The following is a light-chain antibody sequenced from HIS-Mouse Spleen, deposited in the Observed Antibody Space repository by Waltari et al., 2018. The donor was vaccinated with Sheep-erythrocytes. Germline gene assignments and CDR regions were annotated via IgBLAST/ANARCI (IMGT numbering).Light chain of an antibody. V-gene: IGKV4-1*01. J-gene: IGKJ4*01. CDR1: QSVLFSSNTKNY. CDR3: QQYYSTLT. Sequence: DIVMTQSPDSLAVSLGERATINCQSSQSVLFSSNTKNYLAWYQQKPGPPPKLLIYWASTRESGVPDRFSGSGSGTDFTLTISSLQAEDVAVYYCQQYYSTLTFGGGTKVEIK. CDR2: WAS.